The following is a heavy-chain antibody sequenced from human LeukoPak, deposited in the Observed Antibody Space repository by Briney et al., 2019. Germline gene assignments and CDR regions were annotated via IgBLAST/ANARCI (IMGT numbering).Heavy chain of an antibody. CDR3: ARDIPFTRYYCYGMDV. V-gene: IGHV7-4-1*02. J-gene: IGHJ6*02. CDR2: INTNTGNP. CDR1: GYTFTSYA. Sequence: ASVKVSCKASGYTFTSYAMNWVRQAPGQGLEWMGWINTNTGNPTYAQGFTGRFVFSLDTSVSTAYLQISSLKAEDTAVYYCARDIPFTRYYCYGMDVWGQGTTVTVSS.